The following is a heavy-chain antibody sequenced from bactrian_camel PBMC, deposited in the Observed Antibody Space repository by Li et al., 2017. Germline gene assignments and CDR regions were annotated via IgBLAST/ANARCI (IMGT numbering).Heavy chain of an antibody. CDR1: GTTYPSWC. V-gene: IGHV3S53*01. CDR3: AADWCTCGDYCYMRVADFDY. J-gene: IGHJ4*01. Sequence: HVQLVESGGGSVQTGGSLTLSCEIRGTTYPSWCYGWFRQAPGKQREGVANIDIDGRITYAESVKGRFTLSRDNAKRRIFLQMNDLQIEDSAMYHCAADWCTCGDYCYMRVADFDYSGQGTQVTVS. D-gene: IGHD2*01. CDR2: IDIDGRI.